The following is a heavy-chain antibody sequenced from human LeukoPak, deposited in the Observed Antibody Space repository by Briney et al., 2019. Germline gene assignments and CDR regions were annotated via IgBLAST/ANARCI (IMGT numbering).Heavy chain of an antibody. CDR1: GYTLTELS. CDR2: FDPEDGEA. Sequence: ASVNVSCKVSGYTLTELSMHWVRQAPGKGLEWMGGFDPEDGEASYAQKFQGRVTMTRDTSTSTVYMELSSLRSEDTAVYYCARDEGVAAAGSDYWGQGTLVTVSS. D-gene: IGHD6-13*01. J-gene: IGHJ4*02. V-gene: IGHV1-24*01. CDR3: ARDEGVAAAGSDY.